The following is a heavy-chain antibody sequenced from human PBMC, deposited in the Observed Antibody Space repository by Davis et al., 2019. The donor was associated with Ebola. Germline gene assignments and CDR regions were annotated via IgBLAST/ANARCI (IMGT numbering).Heavy chain of an antibody. V-gene: IGHV1-69*04. CDR3: ASDTPEDYYDSSGYYRDY. Sequence: AASVKVSCRASGGTFSSYAISWVRQAPGQGLEWMGRIIPILGIANYAQKFQGRVTITADKSTNTAYVGLSGLRSEDTAVYYCASDTPEDYYDSSGYYRDYWGQGTLVTVSS. CDR1: GGTFSSYA. D-gene: IGHD3-22*01. J-gene: IGHJ4*02. CDR2: IIPILGIA.